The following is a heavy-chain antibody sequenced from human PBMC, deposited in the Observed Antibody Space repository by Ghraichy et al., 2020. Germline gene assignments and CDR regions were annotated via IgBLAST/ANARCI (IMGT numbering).Heavy chain of an antibody. CDR3: AKDDRLLVVPAAIGYYYGMDV. D-gene: IGHD2-2*01. CDR1: GFTFSSYG. Sequence: GESLNISCTASGFTFSSYGMHWVRQAPGKGLEWVAVISYDGSNKYYADSVKGRFTISRDNSKNTLYLQMNSLRAEDTAVYYCAKDDRLLVVPAAIGYYYGMDVWGQGTTVTVSS. CDR2: ISYDGSNK. V-gene: IGHV3-30*18. J-gene: IGHJ6*02.